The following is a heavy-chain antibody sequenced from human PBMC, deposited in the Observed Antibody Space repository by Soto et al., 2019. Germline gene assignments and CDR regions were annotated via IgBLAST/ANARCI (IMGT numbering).Heavy chain of an antibody. Sequence: PSETLSLTCTVSGASISGFYWSWIRKSAGKGLEWIGRIYATGTTDYNPSLKSRVMMSVDTSKKQFSLKLRSVTAADTAVYDCVRDGTKTLRYWVDPWGQG. V-gene: IGHV4-4*07. CDR2: IYATGTT. J-gene: IGHJ5*02. CDR3: VRDGTKTLRYWVDP. CDR1: GASISGFY. D-gene: IGHD1-1*01.